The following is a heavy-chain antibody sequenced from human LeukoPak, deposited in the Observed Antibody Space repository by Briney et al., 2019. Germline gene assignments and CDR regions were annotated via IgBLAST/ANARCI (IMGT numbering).Heavy chain of an antibody. CDR3: AREAAAGSSY. Sequence: QAGGSLRLSYAASGFTFSSYEMNWVRQAPGKGLEWVSYISSSGSTIYYADSVKGRFTISRDNAKNSLYLQMNSLRAEDTAVYYCAREAAAGSSYWGQGTLVTVSS. V-gene: IGHV3-48*03. J-gene: IGHJ4*02. CDR1: GFTFSSYE. CDR2: ISSSGSTI. D-gene: IGHD6-13*01.